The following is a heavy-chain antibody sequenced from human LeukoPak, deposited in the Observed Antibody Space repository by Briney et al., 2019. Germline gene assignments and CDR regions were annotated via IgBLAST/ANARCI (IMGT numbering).Heavy chain of an antibody. CDR1: GFTFSSYG. V-gene: IGHV3-33*06. D-gene: IGHD2-2*01. Sequence: GRSLRLSCAASGFTFSSYGMHWVRQAPGKGLEWVAVIWYDGSNKYYADSVKGRFTISRDNSKNTLYLQMNSLRAEDTAVYYCAKLDQLLSGGMDVWGQGTTVTVSS. CDR3: AKLDQLLSGGMDV. J-gene: IGHJ6*02. CDR2: IWYDGSNK.